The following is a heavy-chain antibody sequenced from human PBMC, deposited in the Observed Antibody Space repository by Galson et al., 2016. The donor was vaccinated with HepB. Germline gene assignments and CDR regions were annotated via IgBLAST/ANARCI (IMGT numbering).Heavy chain of an antibody. CDR3: ARDEWDFAVIGEPYGMDF. V-gene: IGHV3-48*02. CDR1: GFTFKSYS. Sequence: SLRLSCATSGFTFKSYSMNWVRQAPGKGLEWVSYISSSSDTIYYADSVKGRFTISRDNANNLLYLQMNSLRDADTAVYYCARDEWDFAVIGEPYGMDFWGQGPTVTVSS. CDR2: ISSSSDTI. J-gene: IGHJ6*02. D-gene: IGHD1-26*01.